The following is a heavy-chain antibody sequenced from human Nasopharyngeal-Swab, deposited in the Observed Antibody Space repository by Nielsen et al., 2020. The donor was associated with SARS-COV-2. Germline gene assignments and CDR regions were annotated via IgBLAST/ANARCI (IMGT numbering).Heavy chain of an antibody. Sequence: GGSLRLSCAASGFTFDDYTMHWVRQAPGKGLEWVSLISWDGGSTYYADSVKGRFTISRDNSKNSLYLQMNSLRTEDTASYYCAMIGGSVIDYWGQGTLVTVSS. V-gene: IGHV3-43*01. J-gene: IGHJ4*02. CDR2: ISWDGGST. CDR1: GFTFDDYT. CDR3: AMIGGSVIDY. D-gene: IGHD2-15*01.